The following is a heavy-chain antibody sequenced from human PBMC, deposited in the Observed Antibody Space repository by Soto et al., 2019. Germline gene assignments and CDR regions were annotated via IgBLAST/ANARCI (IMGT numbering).Heavy chain of an antibody. J-gene: IGHJ6*02. CDR2: IYYSGST. CDR1: GGSISSYY. D-gene: IGHD3-22*01. V-gene: IGHV4-59*01. CDR3: ARDEMGYYDSSGHYYYYGMDV. Sequence: LSLTCTVSGGSISSYYWSWIRQPPWKGLEWIGYIYYSGSTNYNPSLKSRVTISVDTSKNQFSLKLSSVTAADTAVYYCARDEMGYYDSSGHYYYYGMDVWGQGTTVTVSS.